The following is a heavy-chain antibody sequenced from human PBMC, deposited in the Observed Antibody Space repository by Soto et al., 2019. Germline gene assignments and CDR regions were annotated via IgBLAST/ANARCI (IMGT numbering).Heavy chain of an antibody. D-gene: IGHD4-17*01. CDR2: IYYSGGT. CDR3: ARVYGDYVSYYYGMDV. Sequence: PSETLSLTCTVSGGSISSYYWSWIRQPPGKGLEWIGYIYYSGGTNYNPSLKSRVTISVDTSKNQFSLKLSSVTAADTAVYYCARVYGDYVSYYYGMDVWGQGTTVTVSS. J-gene: IGHJ6*02. V-gene: IGHV4-59*01. CDR1: GGSISSYY.